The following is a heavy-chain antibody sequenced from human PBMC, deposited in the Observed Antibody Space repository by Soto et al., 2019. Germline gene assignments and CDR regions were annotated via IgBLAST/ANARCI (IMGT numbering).Heavy chain of an antibody. CDR3: ARDMTPRGMDV. D-gene: IGHD3-16*01. CDR2: MNPNSGNT. CDR1: GYTFTSYD. V-gene: IGHV1-8*01. Sequence: QVQLVQSGAEVKKPGASVKVSCKASGYTFTSYDINWVRQATGQGLEWMGWMNPNSGNTGYAQKFQGRVTMPRNTSLTTAYMQLTSLSSEDTAVSSCARDMTPRGMDVWGQGNRVTVPS. J-gene: IGHJ6*02.